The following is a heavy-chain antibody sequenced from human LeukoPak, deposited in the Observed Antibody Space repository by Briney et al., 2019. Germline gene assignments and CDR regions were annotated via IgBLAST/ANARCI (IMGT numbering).Heavy chain of an antibody. D-gene: IGHD3-3*01. CDR1: GFTFSSYW. CDR3: ARDRTEYDFWSGYYNGPFDY. CDR2: IRQDGSEK. J-gene: IGHJ4*02. Sequence: GGSLRLSCAASGFTFSSYWMSWVRQAPGKGLEWVANIRQDGSEKYYVDFVKGRFTISRDNAKNSLYLQMNSLRAEDTAVYYCARDRTEYDFWSGYYNGPFDYWGQGTLVTVSS. V-gene: IGHV3-7*03.